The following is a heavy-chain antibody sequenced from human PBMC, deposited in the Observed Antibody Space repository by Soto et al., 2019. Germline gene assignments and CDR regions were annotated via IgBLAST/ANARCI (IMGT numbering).Heavy chain of an antibody. CDR2: IIPIFGTA. V-gene: IGHV1-69*13. CDR3: ASGYYYGSGSYYRPHYFDY. D-gene: IGHD3-10*01. Sequence: SVKVSCKASGGTFSSYAISWLRQAPGQGLEWMGGIIPIFGTANYAQKFQGRVTITADESTSTAYMELSSLRSEDTAVYYCASGYYYGSGSYYRPHYFDYWGQGTLVTVSS. J-gene: IGHJ4*02. CDR1: GGTFSSYA.